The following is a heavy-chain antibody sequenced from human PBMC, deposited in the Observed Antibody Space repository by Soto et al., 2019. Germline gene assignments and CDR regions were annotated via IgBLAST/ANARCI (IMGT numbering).Heavy chain of an antibody. Sequence: QVQLQESGPGLVKPSQTLSLTCTVSGGSISSGDYYWSWIRQPPGKGLEWIGYIYHSGSTYYKPSVKRRGTISVDTAKKQFSLKLSSVTAADTAVYYCARERPDGARLDPWGQGTLVTVSS. CDR3: ARERPDGARLDP. CDR2: IYHSGST. CDR1: GGSISSGDYY. V-gene: IGHV4-30-4*01. J-gene: IGHJ5*02. D-gene: IGHD6-6*01.